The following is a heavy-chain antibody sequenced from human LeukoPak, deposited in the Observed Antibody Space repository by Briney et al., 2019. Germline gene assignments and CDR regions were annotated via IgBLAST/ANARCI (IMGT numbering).Heavy chain of an antibody. CDR1: GYTFTSYY. J-gene: IGHJ5*02. V-gene: IGHV1-46*01. CDR3: ARGQGYCSSTSCYAEWFDP. D-gene: IGHD2-2*01. Sequence: ASVKVSCKASGYTFTSYYMHWVRQAPGQGLEWMGIINPSGGSTSYAQKFQGRGTMTRDTSTSTVYMELSSLRSEDTAVYYCARGQGYCSSTSCYAEWFDPWGQGTLVTVSS. CDR2: INPSGGST.